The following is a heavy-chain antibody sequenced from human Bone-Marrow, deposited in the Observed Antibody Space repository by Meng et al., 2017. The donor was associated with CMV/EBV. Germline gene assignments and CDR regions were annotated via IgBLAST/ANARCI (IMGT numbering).Heavy chain of an antibody. CDR3: ARGMSIAAPRFFVY. CDR2: ISSSGTTI. V-gene: IGHV3-48*04. D-gene: IGHD6-6*01. Sequence: GGSLKLSCAASGFTFNTYSMTWVRQAPGKGLEWVSYISSSGTTIHYADSVKGRFTISRDNGKTSLYLQMNSLRVEDTALYYCARGMSIAAPRFFVYWGQGALVTVSS. J-gene: IGHJ4*02. CDR1: GFTFNTYS.